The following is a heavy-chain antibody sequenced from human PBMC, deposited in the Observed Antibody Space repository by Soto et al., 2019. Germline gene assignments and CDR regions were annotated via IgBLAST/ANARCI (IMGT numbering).Heavy chain of an antibody. CDR1: VGSFSGYY. D-gene: IGHD2-2*01. CDR2: INHSGST. V-gene: IGHV4-34*01. CDR3: ARGGIVVVPAAFGANWFDP. Sequence: LSLTCAVYVGSFSGYYWSWIRQPPGKGLEWIGEINHSGSTNYNPSLKSRVTISVDTSKNQFSLKLSSVTAADTAVYYCARGGIVVVPAAFGANWFDPWGQGTLVTVSS. J-gene: IGHJ5*02.